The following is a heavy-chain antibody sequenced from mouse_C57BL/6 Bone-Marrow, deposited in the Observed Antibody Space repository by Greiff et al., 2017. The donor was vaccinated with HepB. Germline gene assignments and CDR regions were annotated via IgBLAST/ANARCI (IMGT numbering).Heavy chain of an antibody. CDR3: AREGGYEDAMDY. V-gene: IGHV5-9*01. J-gene: IGHJ4*01. CDR2: ISGGGGNT. D-gene: IGHD3-1*01. CDR1: GFTFSSYT. Sequence: DVKLVESGGGLVKPGGSLKLSCAASGFTFSSYTMSWVRQTPEKRLEWVATISGGGGNTYYPDSVKGRFTISRDNAKNTLYLQMSSLRSEDTALYYCAREGGYEDAMDYWGQGTSVTVSS.